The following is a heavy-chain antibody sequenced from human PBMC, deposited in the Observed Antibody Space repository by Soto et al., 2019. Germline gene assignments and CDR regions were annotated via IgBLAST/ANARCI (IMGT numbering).Heavy chain of an antibody. CDR3: ARGGGVGVAGSAAFDM. J-gene: IGHJ3*02. V-gene: IGHV1-2*02. Sequence: QLHLVQSGAVMKKSGASVTVSCSASGYPVTAYYMHWVRQAPGRGLEWMGGINPATGAAKYTQTVQGRVTMARATSTSTGFMELRGPASEAAAVFYCARGGGVGVAGSAAFDMWGQGTLVTVSS. D-gene: IGHD3-3*01. CDR2: INPATGAA. CDR1: GYPVTAYY.